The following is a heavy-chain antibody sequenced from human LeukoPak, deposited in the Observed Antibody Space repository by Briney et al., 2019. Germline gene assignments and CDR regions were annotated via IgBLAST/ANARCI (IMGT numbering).Heavy chain of an antibody. CDR3: AREDTTVTTGGFDY. D-gene: IGHD4-17*01. V-gene: IGHV4-30-2*01. CDR1: GGSISSGGYS. J-gene: IGHJ4*02. CDR2: IYHSGST. Sequence: PSETLSLTCAVSGGSISSGGYSWSWIRQPPGKGLEWIVHIYHSGSTYYNPSLKSRVTISVDRSKNQFSLKLSSVTAADTAVYYCAREDTTVTTGGFDYWGQGTLVTVSS.